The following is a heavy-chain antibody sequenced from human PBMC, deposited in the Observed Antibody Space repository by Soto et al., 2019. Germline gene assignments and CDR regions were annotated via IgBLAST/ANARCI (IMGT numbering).Heavy chain of an antibody. Sequence: GEPLKISCKGSGYSFNNYWIAWVRQMPGKGLEWMGIIFPGDSDTRYSPSFQGQVTISADKSISTAYLQWSSLKASDTAMYYCARLREAAAGLYYFDYWGQGTLVTVSS. CDR2: IFPGDSDT. J-gene: IGHJ4*02. CDR3: ARLREAAAGLYYFDY. V-gene: IGHV5-51*01. D-gene: IGHD6-13*01. CDR1: GYSFNNYW.